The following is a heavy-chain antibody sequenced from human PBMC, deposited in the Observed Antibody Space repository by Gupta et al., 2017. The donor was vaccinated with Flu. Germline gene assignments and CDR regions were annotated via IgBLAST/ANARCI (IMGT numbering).Heavy chain of an antibody. V-gene: IGHV4-34*01. CDR1: GGSFSGYY. CDR3: ARGRVGEGVQVWPRDYYYGMDV. D-gene: IGHD5-18*01. J-gene: IGHJ6*02. CDR2: INHGGST. Sequence: QVQLQQWGAGLLKPSETLSLTCGVYGGSFSGYYWTWSRQSPGKGLEWIGEINHGGSTNYNPSLRSRGIISVDTSKNQFSLRLSSVTAADTAVYYCARGRVGEGVQVWPRDYYYGMDVWGQGTTVTVSS.